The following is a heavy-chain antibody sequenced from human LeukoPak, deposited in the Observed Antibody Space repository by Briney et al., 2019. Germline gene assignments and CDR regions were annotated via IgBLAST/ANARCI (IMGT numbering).Heavy chain of an antibody. CDR2: FDPEDGET. V-gene: IGHV1-24*01. D-gene: IGHD2-2*02. CDR3: ATIGYCSSTSCYIFDY. Sequence: ASVKVSCKVSGYTLTELSMHWVRQAPGKGLEWMGGFDPEDGETIYAQKFQGRVTMTEDTSTDIAYMELSSLRSEDTAVYYCATIGYCSSTSCYIFDYWGQGTLVTVSS. J-gene: IGHJ4*02. CDR1: GYTLTELS.